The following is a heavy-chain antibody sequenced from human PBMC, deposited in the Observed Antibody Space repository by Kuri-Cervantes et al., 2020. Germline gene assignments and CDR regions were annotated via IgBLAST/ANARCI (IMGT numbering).Heavy chain of an antibody. J-gene: IGHJ1*01. V-gene: IGHV3-30*18. CDR3: AKDMIAAAGNGNFQH. Sequence: GESLKISCAASGFIFSDYGMHWVRQAPGKGLEWVAVISYDGSEKYYADSVKGRFTISRDNAKNSLYLQMNSLRAEDTALYYCAKDMIAAAGNGNFQHWGQGTLVTVSS. CDR2: ISYDGSEK. CDR1: GFIFSDYG. D-gene: IGHD6-13*01.